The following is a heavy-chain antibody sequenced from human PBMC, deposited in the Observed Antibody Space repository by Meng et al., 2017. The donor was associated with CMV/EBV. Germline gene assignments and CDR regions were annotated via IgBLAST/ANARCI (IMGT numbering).Heavy chain of an antibody. J-gene: IGHJ5*02. Sequence: QVQLQQWGAGLVQPSETLSLPCAVFVWSFSGYYWSWIRQTPGKGLGRIGEINHSGSTNYNPSLKSRVTISVDTSKNQFSLKLSSVTAADTAVYYCARGGNWFDPWGQGTLVTVSS. V-gene: IGHV4-34*01. CDR3: ARGGNWFDP. CDR1: VWSFSGYY. CDR2: INHSGST.